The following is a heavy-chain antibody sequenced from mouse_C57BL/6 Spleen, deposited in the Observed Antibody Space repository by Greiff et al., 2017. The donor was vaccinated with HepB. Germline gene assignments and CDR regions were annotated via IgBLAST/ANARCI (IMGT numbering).Heavy chain of an antibody. CDR2: IDPSDSYT. CDR1: GYTFTSYW. J-gene: IGHJ2*01. Sequence: VQLQQPGAELVMPGASVKLSCKASGYTFTSYWMHWVKQRPGQGLEWIGEIDPSDSYTNYNQKFKGKSTLTVYKSSSTAYMQLSSLTSEDSAVYYWARSQLPYFDYWGQGTTLTVSS. V-gene: IGHV1-69*01. D-gene: IGHD3-1*01. CDR3: ARSQLPYFDY.